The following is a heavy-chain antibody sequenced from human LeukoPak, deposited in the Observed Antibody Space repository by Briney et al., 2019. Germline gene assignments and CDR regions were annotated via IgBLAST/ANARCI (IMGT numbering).Heavy chain of an antibody. J-gene: IGHJ4*02. CDR1: GFTFSSYS. CDR3: ARESLYDILTGYGGFDY. Sequence: GGSLRLSCAASGFTFSSYSMNWVRQAPGKGLEWVSYISSSSSTIYYGDSVKGRFTISRDNAKNSLYLQMNSLRAEDTAVYYCARESLYDILTGYGGFDYWGQGTLVTVSS. V-gene: IGHV3-48*01. D-gene: IGHD3-9*01. CDR2: ISSSSSTI.